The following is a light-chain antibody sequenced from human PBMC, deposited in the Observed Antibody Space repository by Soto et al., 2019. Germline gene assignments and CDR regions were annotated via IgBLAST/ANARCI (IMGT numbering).Light chain of an antibody. CDR1: QSVSSY. J-gene: IGKJ4*01. CDR2: DAS. Sequence: EIVLTQSPATLSLSPGERATLSCRASQSVSSYLAWYQQKPGQAPRLLIYDASNRATGIPARFSGSGSGTHFTLTFSSLEPEDFAVYYCQQRSNWLTFGGGTKVEIK. CDR3: QQRSNWLT. V-gene: IGKV3-11*01.